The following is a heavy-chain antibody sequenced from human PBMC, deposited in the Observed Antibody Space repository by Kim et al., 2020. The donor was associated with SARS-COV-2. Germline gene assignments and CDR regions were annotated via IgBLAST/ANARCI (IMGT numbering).Heavy chain of an antibody. CDR1: GFTFGDYA. D-gene: IGHD1-26*01. Sequence: GGSLRLSCAASGFTFGDYAMGWVRQAPGKGLEWVSLSNIHGGSIYLAESVKGRFRMSRDNFKNTLSLEMRSLRVEDSAVYHCVIDRWVGAITAYFDYWGRGVLVSVTS. CDR2: SNIHGGSI. CDR3: VIDRWVGAITAYFDY. J-gene: IGHJ4*02. V-gene: IGHV3-23*01.